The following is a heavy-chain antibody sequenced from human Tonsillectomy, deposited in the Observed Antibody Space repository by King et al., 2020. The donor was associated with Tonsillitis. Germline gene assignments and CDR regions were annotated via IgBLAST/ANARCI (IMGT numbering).Heavy chain of an antibody. Sequence: VQLVESGGGLVQPGGSLRLSCVVSGFTFSNYAMTWVRQAPGKGLEWGSVISGSASSTYYADSVKGRFTISRDNSKNTLNLQMSSLRAEDTAIYYCAKFYRFTMIGESGVFFDSWGQGTLVTVSS. CDR1: GFTFSNYA. V-gene: IGHV3-23*04. J-gene: IGHJ4*02. D-gene: IGHD3-22*01. CDR2: ISGSASST. CDR3: AKFYRFTMIGESGVFFDS.